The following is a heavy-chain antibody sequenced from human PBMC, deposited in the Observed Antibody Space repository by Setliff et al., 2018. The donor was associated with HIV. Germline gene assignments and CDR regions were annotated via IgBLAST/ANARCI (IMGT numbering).Heavy chain of an antibody. CDR1: GFTFSSYA. V-gene: IGHV3-30-3*01. CDR3: ARAPVYYESSGHIPDAFDI. CDR2: ISYDGSNK. D-gene: IGHD3-22*01. J-gene: IGHJ3*02. Sequence: GGSLRLSCAASGFTFSSYAMHWVRQAPGKGLEWVAVISYDGSNKYYADSVKGRFTISRDNSKNTLYMQMNSLRAEDTAVYYCARAPVYYESSGHIPDAFDIWGQGTVVTVSS.